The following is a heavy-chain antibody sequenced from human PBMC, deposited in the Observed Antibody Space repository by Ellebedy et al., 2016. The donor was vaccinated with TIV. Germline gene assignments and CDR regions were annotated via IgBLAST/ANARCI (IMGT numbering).Heavy chain of an antibody. J-gene: IGHJ4*02. V-gene: IGHV3-30-3*01. CDR2: ISYDGSEK. Sequence: GESLKISCTVSGFTFSSYAIHWVRLAPGKGLEWVTLISYDGSEKYNADSVKGRFTISRDNSKNTVYLQMNSLRAEDTDVYYCATSAVGHSHGYYFDYWGQGTLVTVSA. CDR1: GFTFSSYA. CDR3: ATSAVGHSHGYYFDY. D-gene: IGHD3-22*01.